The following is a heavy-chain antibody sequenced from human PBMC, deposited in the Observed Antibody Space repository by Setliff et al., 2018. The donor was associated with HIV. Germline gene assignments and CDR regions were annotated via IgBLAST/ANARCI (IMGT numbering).Heavy chain of an antibody. CDR2: INPSGGST. CDR1: GYTFTSYH. CDR3: ARDRGSRGFDY. D-gene: IGHD1-26*01. J-gene: IGHJ4*02. Sequence: ASVKVSCKASGYTFTSYHIHWVRQAPGQGLEWMGVINPSGGSTIYAQKFQGRVTMTEDTSTDTAYMELRSLRSDDTAVYYCARDRGSRGFDYWGQGTLVTVSS. V-gene: IGHV1-46*01.